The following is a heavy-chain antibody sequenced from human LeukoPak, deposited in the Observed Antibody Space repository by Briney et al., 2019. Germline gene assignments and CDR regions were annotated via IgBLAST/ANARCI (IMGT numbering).Heavy chain of an antibody. CDR3: AKAPHYYDSSVLH. CDR2: ISYDGSYK. Sequence: GGSLRLSCVASGFTFTSYAMHWVRQAPGKGLEWVAVISYDGSYKSYADSVKGRFTISRDNSKNTLSLQMNSLRAEDTAVYYCAKAPHYYDSSVLHWGQGTLVTVSS. D-gene: IGHD3-22*01. V-gene: IGHV3-30*04. J-gene: IGHJ4*02. CDR1: GFTFTSYA.